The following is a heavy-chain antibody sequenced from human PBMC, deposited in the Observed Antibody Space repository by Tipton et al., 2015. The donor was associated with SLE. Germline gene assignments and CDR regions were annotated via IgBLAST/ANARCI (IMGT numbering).Heavy chain of an antibody. J-gene: IGHJ6*03. V-gene: IGHV3-30*04. CDR2: ISYDGNSQ. D-gene: IGHD3-16*01. Sequence: SLRLSCAASGFTFSTYPMHWVRQAPGKGLEWMAVISYDGNSQTYTDSVRGRFTISRDNSKNTLYLQMNSLRAEDTAVYYCAQGADMDVWGKGTTVTVSS. CDR3: AQGADMDV. CDR1: GFTFSTYP.